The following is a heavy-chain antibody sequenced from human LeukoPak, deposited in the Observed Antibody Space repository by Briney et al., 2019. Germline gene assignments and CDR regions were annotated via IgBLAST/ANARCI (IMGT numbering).Heavy chain of an antibody. CDR1: GLTFRSYW. D-gene: IGHD5-24*01. CDR2: ISQDGSEK. J-gene: IGHJ4*02. CDR3: ARERDGRFFDY. V-gene: IGHV3-7*01. Sequence: GGSLRLSCAVSGLTFRSYWMSWVRQAPGKGLEWVANISQDGSEKYFVDSVKGRFTISRDNAKNSLHLQMNTLRAEDTAVYYCARERDGRFFDYWGQGTLVTVSS.